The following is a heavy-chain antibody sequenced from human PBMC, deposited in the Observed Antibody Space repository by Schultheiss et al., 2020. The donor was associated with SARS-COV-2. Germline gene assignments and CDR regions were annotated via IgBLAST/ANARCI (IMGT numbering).Heavy chain of an antibody. CDR3: ARGDYWGGMDV. CDR2: INHSGST. D-gene: IGHD5-12*01. CDR1: GGSFSGYY. J-gene: IGHJ6*02. V-gene: IGHV4-34*01. Sequence: SETLSLTCAVYGGSFSGYYWSWIRQPPGKGLEWIGEINHSGSTNYNPSLKSRVTISVDTSKNQFSLKLSSVTAADTAVYYCARGDYWGGMDVWGQGTTVTVSS.